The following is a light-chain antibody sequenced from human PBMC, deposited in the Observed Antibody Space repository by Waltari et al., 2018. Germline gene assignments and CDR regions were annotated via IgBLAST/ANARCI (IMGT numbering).Light chain of an antibody. J-gene: IGLJ1*01. CDR1: SSNIGSNT. V-gene: IGLV1-44*01. CDR2: TND. Sequence: SGSSSNIGSNTVNWYQQLPGTAPKLLIFTNDQRPSGVPDRFSGSKSGTSASLAISGLQSEDEAEYYCAAWDDSLSAVYVFGTGTKVTVL. CDR3: AAWDDSLSAVYV.